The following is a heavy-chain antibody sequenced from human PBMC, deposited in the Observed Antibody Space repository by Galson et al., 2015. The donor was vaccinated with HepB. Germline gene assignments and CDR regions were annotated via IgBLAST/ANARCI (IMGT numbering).Heavy chain of an antibody. Sequence: QSGAEVKKPGESLKISCTGSGFSFTSFWIGWVRQMPGKGLEWMGIIYPADSDTRYSPSFQGQVTISADKSISTAYLQWNNLKASDTAMYYCARPHDTGDAFDLWGQGTMVTVSS. D-gene: IGHD5-18*01. V-gene: IGHV5-51*01. J-gene: IGHJ3*01. CDR1: GFSFTSFW. CDR2: IYPADSDT. CDR3: ARPHDTGDAFDL.